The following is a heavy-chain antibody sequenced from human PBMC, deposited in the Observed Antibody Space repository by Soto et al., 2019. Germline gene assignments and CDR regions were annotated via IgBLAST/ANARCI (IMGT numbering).Heavy chain of an antibody. CDR1: GYTFTSYG. V-gene: IGHV1-18*04. CDR2: ISAYNGNT. D-gene: IGHD3-3*01. J-gene: IGHJ5*02. CDR3: ARDGTYYDFWSGYYSDNWFDP. Sequence: SVKVSCKASGYTFTSYGISWVRQAPGQGLEWMGWISAYNGNTNYAQKLQGRVTMTTDTSTSTAYMELRSLRSDDTAVYYCARDGTYYDFWSGYYSDNWFDPWGQGTLVTVSS.